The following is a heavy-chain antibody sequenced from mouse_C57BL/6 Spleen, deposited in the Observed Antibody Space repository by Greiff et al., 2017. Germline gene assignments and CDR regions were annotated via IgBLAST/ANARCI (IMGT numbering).Heavy chain of an antibody. CDR2: IDPENGDT. CDR3: TTTGYYFDY. CDR1: GFNIKDDY. V-gene: IGHV14-4*01. D-gene: IGHD2-2*01. J-gene: IGHJ2*01. Sequence: VQLQQSGAELVRPGASVKLSCTASGFNIKDDYMHWVKQRPEQGLEWIGWIDPENGDTAYASKFQGKATITADTSSNTAYLQLSSLTSEDTAVYYCTTTGYYFDYWGQGTTLTVSS.